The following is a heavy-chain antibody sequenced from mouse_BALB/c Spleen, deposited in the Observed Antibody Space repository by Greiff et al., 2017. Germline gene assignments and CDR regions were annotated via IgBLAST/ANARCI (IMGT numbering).Heavy chain of an antibody. CDR3: ARNLYYGNYEGYAMDY. Sequence: VKLMESGPGLVAPSQSLSITCTVSGFSLSRYSVHWVRQPPGKGLEWLGMIWGGGSTDYNSALKSRLSISKDNSKSQVFLKMNSLQTDDTAMYYCARNLYYGNYEGYAMDYWGQGTSVTVSS. J-gene: IGHJ4*01. CDR2: IWGGGST. V-gene: IGHV2-6-4*01. D-gene: IGHD2-1*01. CDR1: GFSLSRYS.